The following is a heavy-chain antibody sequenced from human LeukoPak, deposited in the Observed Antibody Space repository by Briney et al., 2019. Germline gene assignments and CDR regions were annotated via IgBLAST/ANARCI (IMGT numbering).Heavy chain of an antibody. CDR1: GFIFSSYA. D-gene: IGHD5-12*01. V-gene: IGHV3-48*01. J-gene: IGHJ6*03. Sequence: GGSLRLSCAASGFIFSSYAMSWVRQAPGKGLEWVSYISSRGRAIYYADSVKGRLTISRDNAKNSLYLQMNTLRAEDTAVYYCARDGGYESRNYYCYMDVWGKGTTVTVSS. CDR3: ARDGGYESRNYYCYMDV. CDR2: ISSRGRAI.